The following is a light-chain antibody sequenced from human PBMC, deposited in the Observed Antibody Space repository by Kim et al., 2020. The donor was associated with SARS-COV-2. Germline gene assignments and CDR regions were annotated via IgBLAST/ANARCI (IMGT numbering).Light chain of an antibody. CDR1: RSNVGPQG. CDR3: SAWDSSLSSWV. J-gene: IGLJ3*02. Sequence: TPSCDGRRSNVGPQGAAWLQQHQDPPPKLRSYRDTHRPSGISERLSASRSGSTASLTITGLQPEDEADYYCSAWDSSLSSWVFGGGTQLTVL. V-gene: IGLV10-54*01. CDR2: RDT.